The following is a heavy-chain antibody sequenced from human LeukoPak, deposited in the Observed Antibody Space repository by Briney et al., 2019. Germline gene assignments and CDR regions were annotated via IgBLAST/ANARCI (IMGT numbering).Heavy chain of an antibody. Sequence: SETLSLTCAVSGYSISSGYYWGWIRQPPGKGLEWIGSIYHSGSTYYNPSLKSRVTISVDTSKNQFSLKLSSVTAADTAVYYCARRGPERHFDYWGQGTLVTVSS. CDR3: ARRGPERHFDY. J-gene: IGHJ4*02. V-gene: IGHV4-38-2*01. CDR2: IYHSGST. CDR1: GYSISSGYY. D-gene: IGHD1-1*01.